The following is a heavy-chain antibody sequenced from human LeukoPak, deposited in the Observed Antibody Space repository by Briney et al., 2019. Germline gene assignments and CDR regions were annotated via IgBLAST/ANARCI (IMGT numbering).Heavy chain of an antibody. CDR2: ISGSGGDT. J-gene: IGHJ4*02. Sequence: PRGSLRLSCAASGLTLSSSAMTWVRHAPRKGLGWVSGISGSGGDTYDADSVKGRFTVSRDNSKNTLYLQMNSLRAEDTAVYYCAKMARYSSSWADCWGQGTLVTVSS. D-gene: IGHD6-13*01. V-gene: IGHV3-23*01. CDR3: AKMARYSSSWADC. CDR1: GLTLSSSA.